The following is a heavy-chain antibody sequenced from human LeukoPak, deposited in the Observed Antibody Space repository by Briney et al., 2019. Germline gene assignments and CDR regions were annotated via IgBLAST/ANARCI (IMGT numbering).Heavy chain of an antibody. CDR3: AKGRRASGQGPKDY. D-gene: IGHD6-19*01. CDR1: GFTFSSYA. J-gene: IGHJ4*02. V-gene: IGHV3-23*01. CDR2: ISGSGGST. Sequence: GGSLRLSCAASGFTFSSYAMSWVRQAPGKGLEWVSAISGSGGSTYYADSVKGRFTISRDNSKNTLYLQMNSLRAEDTAVYYCAKGRRASGQGPKDYWGQGTPVTVSS.